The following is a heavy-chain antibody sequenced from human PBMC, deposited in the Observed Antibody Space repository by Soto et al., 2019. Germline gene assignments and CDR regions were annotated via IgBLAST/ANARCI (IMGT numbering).Heavy chain of an antibody. V-gene: IGHV1-46*01. D-gene: IGHD6-19*01. CDR1: GYTFTSYY. CDR2: INPSGGST. J-gene: IGHJ4*02. Sequence: ASVKVSCKASGYTFTSYYMHWVRQAPGQGLEWMGIINPSGGSTSYAQKFQGRVTMTRDTSTSTVYMELSSLRSEDTAVYYCARDHAGYSSETRTSTFDYWGQAPLVTVSS. CDR3: ARDHAGYSSETRTSTFDY.